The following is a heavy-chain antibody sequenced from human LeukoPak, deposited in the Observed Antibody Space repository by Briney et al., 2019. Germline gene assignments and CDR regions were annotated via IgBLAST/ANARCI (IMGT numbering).Heavy chain of an antibody. CDR2: IYLGDSDT. CDR3: ARQTRAVAGASDAFDI. D-gene: IGHD6-19*01. V-gene: IGHV5-51*01. Sequence: GESLKISCKGSGYSFTIYWIGWGRQVPGKGLEGGGIIYLGDSDTRYSRSCKGQVTISADKSISTDYLQWRSVKDSDTAMYYCARQTRAVAGASDAFDIWGQGTLVTVSS. CDR1: GYSFTIYW. J-gene: IGHJ3*02.